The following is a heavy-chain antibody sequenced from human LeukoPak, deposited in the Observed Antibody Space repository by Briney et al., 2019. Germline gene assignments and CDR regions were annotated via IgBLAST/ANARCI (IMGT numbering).Heavy chain of an antibody. J-gene: IGHJ6*02. Sequence: GGSLRLSCAASGFTFSNYAVHWVRQAPGKGLEWVAVISYDGSNKYYADSVKGRFTISRDNSKNTLFLQMSSLRTEDTAVYYCARIPGGYYYAMDVWGQGTTVTVSS. V-gene: IGHV3-30-3*01. CDR2: ISYDGSNK. CDR1: GFTFSNYA. CDR3: ARIPGGYYYAMDV. D-gene: IGHD3-16*01.